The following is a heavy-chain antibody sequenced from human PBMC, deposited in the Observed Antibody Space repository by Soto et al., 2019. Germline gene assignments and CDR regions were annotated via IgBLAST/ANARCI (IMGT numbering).Heavy chain of an antibody. D-gene: IGHD2-15*01. Sequence: GGSLRLSCAASGFTFSSYSMNWVRQAPGKGLEWVSSISSSSSYIYYADSVKGRFTISRDNAKNSLYLQMNSLRAEDTAVYYCARVSRVAVNYYYYGMDVWGQGTTVTVSS. J-gene: IGHJ6*02. CDR1: GFTFSSYS. V-gene: IGHV3-21*01. CDR2: ISSSSSYI. CDR3: ARVSRVAVNYYYYGMDV.